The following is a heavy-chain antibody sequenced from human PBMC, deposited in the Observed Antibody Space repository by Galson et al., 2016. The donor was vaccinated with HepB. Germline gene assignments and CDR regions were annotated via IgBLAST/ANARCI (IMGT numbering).Heavy chain of an antibody. CDR2: ISDSGGST. Sequence: SLRLSCAASGFTFSSYAMSWVRQTPEKGLEWVSTISDSGGSTYYADSVKGRFIISRDNSKNTLNLQMNPLRAEDTAVYYCSKRALERLFDYWGQGTLVTVSS. J-gene: IGHJ4*02. CDR3: SKRALERLFDY. V-gene: IGHV3-23*01. CDR1: GFTFSSYA.